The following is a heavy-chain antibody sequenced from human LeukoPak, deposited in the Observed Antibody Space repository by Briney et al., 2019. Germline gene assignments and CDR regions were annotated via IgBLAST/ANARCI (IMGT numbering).Heavy chain of an antibody. V-gene: IGHV3-74*01. D-gene: IGHD4-23*01. Sequence: GGSLRLSCAASGFTFSSYWMNWVRKAPGKGLVWVSRIASDGSSTTYADSVKGRFSISRDNAKNTLYLQMNSLRVEDTAVYYCARGRPHGNDYWGQGTLVTVSS. CDR3: ARGRPHGNDY. CDR2: IASDGSST. CDR1: GFTFSSYW. J-gene: IGHJ4*02.